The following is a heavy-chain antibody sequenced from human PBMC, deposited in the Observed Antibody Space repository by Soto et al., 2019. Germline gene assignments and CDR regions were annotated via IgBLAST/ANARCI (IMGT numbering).Heavy chain of an antibody. J-gene: IGHJ5*02. D-gene: IGHD5-18*01. CDR1: GFTLSKSS. CDR2: FDPADPET. V-gene: IGHV1-24*01. CDR3: AIGGERYNYGIA. Sequence: QVQLVQSGAEVKKPGASGKVSCKVSGFTLSKSSMHWVRQAPGKGLEWMGGFDPADPETIYAQKFQGRVTMTEDTSTDTAYMELSSLRSEDTAVYFCAIGGERYNYGIAWGQGTLVTVSS.